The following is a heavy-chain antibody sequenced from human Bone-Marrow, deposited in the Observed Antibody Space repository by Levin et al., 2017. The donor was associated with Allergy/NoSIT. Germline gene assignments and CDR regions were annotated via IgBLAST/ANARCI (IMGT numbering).Heavy chain of an antibody. D-gene: IGHD5-12*01. CDR2: ISYDGSNK. J-gene: IGHJ4*02. CDR3: AAQRGYDAPFDY. Sequence: SCAASGFTFSSYGMHWVRQAPGKGLEWVAVISYDGSNKYYADSVKGRFTISRDNSKNTLYLQMNSLRAEDTAVYYCAAQRGYDAPFDYWGQGTLVTVSS. V-gene: IGHV3-30*03. CDR1: GFTFSSYG.